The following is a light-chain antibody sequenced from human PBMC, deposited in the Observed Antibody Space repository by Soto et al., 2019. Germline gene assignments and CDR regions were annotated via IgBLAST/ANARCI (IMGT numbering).Light chain of an antibody. V-gene: IGKV3-20*01. CDR2: AAA. CDR1: RSVPSSY. J-gene: IGKJ5*01. CDR3: QQYGNSPIT. Sequence: EIVLTQSPGTLSLSPGQRATLSCRASRSVPSSYLAWYQHKPGQAPRLLIYAAAARATGIPDRFSGSGSGTDFTLTISRLEPEDFAVFYCQQYGNSPITFGQGTRLEIK.